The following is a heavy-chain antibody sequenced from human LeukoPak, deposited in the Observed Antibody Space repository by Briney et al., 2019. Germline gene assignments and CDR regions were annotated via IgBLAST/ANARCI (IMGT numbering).Heavy chain of an antibody. V-gene: IGHV1-2*02. CDR3: ERGLGDGYILNTLDY. CDR2: INPNSGGT. J-gene: IGHJ4*02. D-gene: IGHD5-24*01. Sequence: ASVKVSCKASGYTFTDYYLHWVRQAPGQGLEWMGWINPNSGGTNYAQKFQGRVTMTRDTSISTAYMDLSRLRSDDTVVFHCERGLGDGYILNTLDYWGQGTLVTVSS. CDR1: GYTFTDYY.